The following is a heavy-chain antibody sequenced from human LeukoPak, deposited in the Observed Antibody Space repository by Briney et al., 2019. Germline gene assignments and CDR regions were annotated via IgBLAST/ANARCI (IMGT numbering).Heavy chain of an antibody. V-gene: IGHV1-18*01. CDR1: GYTFTSYG. CDR2: ISAYNGNT. J-gene: IGHJ6*03. Sequence: ASVKVSCKASGYTFTSYGISWVRQAPGQGLEWMGWISAYNGNTNYAQKLQGRVTMTTDTSTSTAYMELRSLRSDDTAVYYCARAYPTTRATYYYGSGSGNYYYYMDVWGKGTTVTVSS. CDR3: ARAYPTTRATYYYGSGSGNYYYYMDV. D-gene: IGHD3-10*01.